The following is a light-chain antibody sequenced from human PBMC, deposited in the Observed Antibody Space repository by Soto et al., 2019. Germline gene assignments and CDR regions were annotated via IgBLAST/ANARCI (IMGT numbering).Light chain of an antibody. J-gene: IGKJ5*01. CDR1: QSVSSY. V-gene: IGKV3-11*01. CDR3: QQRTNWPIT. Sequence: EIVLTQSPATLSLSPGERATLSCRASQSVSSYLAWYQQKPGQAPRLLIYDASNRATDIPARFSGSGSGTDFTLTICSLEPEDFAFYYCQQRTNWPITFGQGTRLEIK. CDR2: DAS.